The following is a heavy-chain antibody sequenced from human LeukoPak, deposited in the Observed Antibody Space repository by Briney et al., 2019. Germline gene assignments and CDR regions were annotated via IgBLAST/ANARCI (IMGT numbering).Heavy chain of an antibody. D-gene: IGHD5-24*01. Sequence: GGSLRLSCAASGFTFSSYWMSWVRQAPGKGLEWVSSISSSSSYIYYADSVKGRFTISRDNAKNSLYLQMNSLRAEDTAVYYCARDRQMRGMDVWGQGTTVTVSS. J-gene: IGHJ6*02. CDR2: ISSSSSYI. CDR1: GFTFSSYW. V-gene: IGHV3-21*01. CDR3: ARDRQMRGMDV.